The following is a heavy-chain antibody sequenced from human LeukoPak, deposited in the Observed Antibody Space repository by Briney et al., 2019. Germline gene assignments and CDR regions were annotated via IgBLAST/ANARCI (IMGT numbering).Heavy chain of an antibody. V-gene: IGHV4-59*08. CDR2: VYYSGST. Sequence: SETLSLTCTVSGGSIRSYYCSWIRRPPGKGLEWVGYVYYSGSTSYNPSLKSRVTISVDASKNQFSLKLSSVTAADTAVYYCARHFTGPGTYTPYFGMDVWGQGTTVTVSS. D-gene: IGHD3-16*01. CDR1: GGSIRSYY. J-gene: IGHJ6*02. CDR3: ARHFTGPGTYTPYFGMDV.